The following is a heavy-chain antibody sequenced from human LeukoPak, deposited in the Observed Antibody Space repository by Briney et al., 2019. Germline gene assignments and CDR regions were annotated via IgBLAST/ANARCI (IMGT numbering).Heavy chain of an antibody. CDR1: GFTFSSYG. Sequence: GGSLRPSCAASGFTFSSYGMHWVRQAPGKGLEWVAVISYDGSNKYYADSVKGRFTISRDNSKNTLYLQMNSLRAEDTAVYYCAKDSGSSPEYYFDYWGQGTLVTVSS. J-gene: IGHJ4*02. CDR2: ISYDGSNK. V-gene: IGHV3-30*18. CDR3: AKDSGSSPEYYFDY. D-gene: IGHD1-26*01.